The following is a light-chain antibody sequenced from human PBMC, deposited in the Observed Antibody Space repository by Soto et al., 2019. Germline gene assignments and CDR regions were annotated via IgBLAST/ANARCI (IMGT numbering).Light chain of an antibody. V-gene: IGKV1-39*01. Sequence: DIQMTQSPSSLSASVGDRVTITCRASQSISSDLNWYQRKPGKAPKLLIYAASSLQSGVPSRFSGSGSGTDFTLTISSLQPEDFATYYCQQSYSTPRTLGQGTKLEIK. CDR3: QQSYSTPRT. J-gene: IGKJ2*01. CDR2: AAS. CDR1: QSISSD.